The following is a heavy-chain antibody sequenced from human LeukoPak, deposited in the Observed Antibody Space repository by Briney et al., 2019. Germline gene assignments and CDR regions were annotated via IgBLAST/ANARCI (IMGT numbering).Heavy chain of an antibody. V-gene: IGHV3-7*01. J-gene: IGHJ4*02. CDR3: ARWEIRGTAHKLDY. D-gene: IGHD1-7*01. CDR1: GFTFSSYA. Sequence: GGSLRLSCAASGFTFSSYAMSWVRQAPGKGLEWVANINQDGSAKYFVDSVKGRFTISRDNAKNSMYLQMNSLRAEDTAVYYCARWEIRGTAHKLDYWGQGTLVTVSS. CDR2: INQDGSAK.